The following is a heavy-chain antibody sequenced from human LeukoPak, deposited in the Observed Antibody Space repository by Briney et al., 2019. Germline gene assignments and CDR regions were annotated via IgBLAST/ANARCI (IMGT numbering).Heavy chain of an antibody. CDR1: GCTFTSYY. D-gene: IGHD6-13*01. V-gene: IGHV1-46*01. CDR2: INPSGGST. Sequence: ASVKVSCKASGCTFTSYYMHWVRQAPGQGLEWMGIINPSGGSTSYAQKFQGRVTMTRDTSTSTVYMELSSLRSEDTAVYYCARDRRLAAAGTESSKNWFDPWGQGTLVTVSS. CDR3: ARDRRLAAAGTESSKNWFDP. J-gene: IGHJ5*02.